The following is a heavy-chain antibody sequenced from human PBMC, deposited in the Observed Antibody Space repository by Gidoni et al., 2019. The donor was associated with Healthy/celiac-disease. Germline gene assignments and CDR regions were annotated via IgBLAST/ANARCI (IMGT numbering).Heavy chain of an antibody. CDR2: INPNSGGT. CDR1: GYTFTGYD. J-gene: IGHJ6*02. D-gene: IGHD2-15*01. CDR3: ARWANPLDVVVVAATTTGSSDYYYGMDV. Sequence: QVQLLQAGAEVKKPGASVKVPCKASGYTFTGYDMHWVRQAPGQGLGWMGVINPNSGGTNYAQKFQRSVTMTRDTSISTAYMELSRLRSDDTAVYYCARWANPLDVVVVAATTTGSSDYYYGMDVWGQGTTVTVSS. V-gene: IGHV1-2*02.